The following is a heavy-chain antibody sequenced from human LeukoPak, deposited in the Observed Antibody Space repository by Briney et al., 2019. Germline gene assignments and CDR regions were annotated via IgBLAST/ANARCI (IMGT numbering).Heavy chain of an antibody. Sequence: GGSLRPSFAASGFTFSSYWMSWVRQAPGEGLGWGANIKQDGSEKYYVDSVKGRFTISRDNAKNSLYLQMNSLRAEDTAVYYCARENVLRFLEWLPTYNWFDPWGQGTLVTVSS. CDR3: ARENVLRFLEWLPTYNWFDP. CDR1: GFTFSSYW. CDR2: IKQDGSEK. J-gene: IGHJ5*02. V-gene: IGHV3-7*01. D-gene: IGHD3-3*01.